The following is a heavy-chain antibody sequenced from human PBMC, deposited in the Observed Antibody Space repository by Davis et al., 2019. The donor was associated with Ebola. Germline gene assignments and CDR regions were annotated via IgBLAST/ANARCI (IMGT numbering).Heavy chain of an antibody. CDR3: ARGGGITMVRGVVAFDI. Sequence: GGSLRLSCAASGFTFSSYAMSWVRQAPGKGLEWVSAISGSGGSTYYADSVKGRFTISRDNAKNSLYLQMNSLRAEDTAVYYCARGGGITMVRGVVAFDIWGQGTMVTVSS. D-gene: IGHD3-10*01. J-gene: IGHJ3*02. CDR1: GFTFSSYA. V-gene: IGHV3-23*01. CDR2: ISGSGGST.